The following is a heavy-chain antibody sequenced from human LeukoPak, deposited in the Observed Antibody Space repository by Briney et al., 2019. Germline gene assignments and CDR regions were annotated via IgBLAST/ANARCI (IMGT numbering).Heavy chain of an antibody. CDR1: GGSISSYY. Sequence: PSETPSLTCTVSGGSISSYYWSWIRQPPGKGLEWIGYIYYSGSTNYNPSLKSRVTISVDTSKNQFSLKLSSVTAADTAVYYCASSSLSSSSVDYWGQGTLVTVSS. V-gene: IGHV4-59*01. CDR3: ASSSLSSSSVDY. J-gene: IGHJ4*02. CDR2: IYYSGST. D-gene: IGHD6-6*01.